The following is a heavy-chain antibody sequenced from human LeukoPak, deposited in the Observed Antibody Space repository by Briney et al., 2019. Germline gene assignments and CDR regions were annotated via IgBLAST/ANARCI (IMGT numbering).Heavy chain of an antibody. V-gene: IGHV4-61*02. J-gene: IGHJ3*02. CDR1: GGSISSGSYY. CDR3: ARGPLITIFGVVTLDAFDI. CDR2: IYTGGST. Sequence: SQTLSLTCTVSGGSISSGSYYWSWIRQPAGKGLEWIGRIYTGGSTNYNPSLKSRVTISVDTSKNQFSLKLSSVTAADTAVYYCARGPLITIFGVVTLDAFDIWGQGTMVTVSS. D-gene: IGHD3-3*01.